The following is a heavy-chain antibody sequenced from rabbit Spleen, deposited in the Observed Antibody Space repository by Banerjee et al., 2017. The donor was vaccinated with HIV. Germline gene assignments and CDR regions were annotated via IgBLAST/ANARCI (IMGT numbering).Heavy chain of an antibody. D-gene: IGHD1-1*01. Sequence: QERLVESGGGLVKPEGSLKLSCTASGFSFSNKAVMCWVRQAPGKGLEWIGCIGAGSGTTWCAAWAKGRFIISKTSSTTVTLQATSLTAADTATYFCATGYSDIYFNLWGPGTLVTVS. CDR3: ATGYSDIYFNL. CDR2: IGAGSGTT. V-gene: IGHV1S45*01. CDR1: GFSFSNKAV. J-gene: IGHJ4*01.